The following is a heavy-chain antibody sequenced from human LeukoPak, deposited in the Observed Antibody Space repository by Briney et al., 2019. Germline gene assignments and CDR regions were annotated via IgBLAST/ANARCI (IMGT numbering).Heavy chain of an antibody. J-gene: IGHJ6*02. V-gene: IGHV1-24*01. Sequence: GASVKVSCKVSGYTLTELSMHRVRQAHGKGLEWMGGFDPENGETIYAQKFQGRVTMTEDTSTDTAYMELSSLRSENTAVYYCATAYYEFWSGPRGYYYYYGMDVWGQGTTVTVSS. D-gene: IGHD3-3*01. CDR2: FDPENGET. CDR1: GYTLTELS. CDR3: ATAYYEFWSGPRGYYYYYGMDV.